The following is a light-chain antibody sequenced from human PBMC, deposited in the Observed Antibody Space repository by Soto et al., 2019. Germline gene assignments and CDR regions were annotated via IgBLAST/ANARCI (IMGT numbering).Light chain of an antibody. CDR1: QSIDTW. CDR3: QQYNSYRA. CDR2: KAS. J-gene: IGKJ1*01. V-gene: IGKV1-5*03. Sequence: DIQMTQFPSTLSASVGDRVTITCRASQSIDTWLAWHQQKPGQAPKLLISKASSLESEVPSRFSGSGSGTEFTLTISSLQPEDSATYYCQQYNSYRAFGQGTKVEI.